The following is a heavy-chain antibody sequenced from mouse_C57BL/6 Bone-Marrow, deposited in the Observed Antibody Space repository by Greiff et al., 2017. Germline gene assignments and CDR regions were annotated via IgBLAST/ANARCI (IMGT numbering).Heavy chain of an antibody. J-gene: IGHJ4*01. Sequence: VHLVESGPGLVAPSQSLSITCTVSGFSLTSYAISWVRRPPGKGLEWRGVIWTGGGTHYTSALQSRLSISKDNSKSQVFLRRNSLQTDYTARYYCCYAMDYWGQGTSVTVSS. CDR2: IWTGGGT. CDR3: CYAMDY. CDR1: GFSLTSYA. V-gene: IGHV2-9-1*01.